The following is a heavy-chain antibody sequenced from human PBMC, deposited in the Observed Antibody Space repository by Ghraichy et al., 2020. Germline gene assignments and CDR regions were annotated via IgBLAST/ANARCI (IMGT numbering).Heavy chain of an antibody. J-gene: IGHJ4*02. CDR2: INPNSGGT. CDR1: GYTFTGYY. Sequence: ASVKVSCKASGYTFTGYYMHWVRQAPGQGLEWMGWINPNSGGTNYAQKFQGWVTMTRDTSISTAYMELSRLTSDDTALYYCAREDTSGSYHDYWGQGALVTVSS. D-gene: IGHD3-16*02. V-gene: IGHV1-2*04. CDR3: AREDTSGSYHDY.